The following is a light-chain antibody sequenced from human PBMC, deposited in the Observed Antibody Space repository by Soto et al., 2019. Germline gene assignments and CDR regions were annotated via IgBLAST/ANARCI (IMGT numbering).Light chain of an antibody. CDR2: DAS. Sequence: DIQMTQSPSMLSASVGDRVTIACRASQSIRRWLAWYQQKPGRAPKLLIFDASTLESGVPSRFSGRGSETEFTLTISSLQPDDFATYSCQQSYSTPFTFGPGTKVDIK. CDR3: QQSYSTPFT. J-gene: IGKJ3*01. CDR1: QSIRRW. V-gene: IGKV1-5*01.